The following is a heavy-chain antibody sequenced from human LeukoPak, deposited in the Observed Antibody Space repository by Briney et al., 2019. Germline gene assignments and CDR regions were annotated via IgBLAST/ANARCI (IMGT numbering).Heavy chain of an antibody. D-gene: IGHD3-22*01. Sequence: SQTLSLTCAISGDSVSSNSAAWHWIRQSPSRGLEWLGRTYYRSKWYNDYAVSVKSRITINPDTSKNQFSLQLNSVTPEDTAVYYCARERGSVDYYDSSGYYFDYWGQGTLVTVSS. CDR2: TYYRSKWYN. J-gene: IGHJ4*02. CDR1: GDSVSSNSAA. V-gene: IGHV6-1*01. CDR3: ARERGSVDYYDSSGYYFDY.